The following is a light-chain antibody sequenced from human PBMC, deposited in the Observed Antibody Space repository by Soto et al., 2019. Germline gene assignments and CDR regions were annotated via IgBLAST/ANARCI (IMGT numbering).Light chain of an antibody. V-gene: IGLV1-44*01. J-gene: IGLJ2*01. CDR2: SNN. CDR3: AAWDASLNGPV. CDR1: SSNIGSNT. Sequence: QSVLTQPPSASGTPGQRVTISCSGSSSNIGSNTVNWYQQLPGTAPKLIIYSNNQRPSGVPDRFSGSKSGTSASLAISGLQSEDEADYYCAAWDASLNGPVFGGGTKLTVL.